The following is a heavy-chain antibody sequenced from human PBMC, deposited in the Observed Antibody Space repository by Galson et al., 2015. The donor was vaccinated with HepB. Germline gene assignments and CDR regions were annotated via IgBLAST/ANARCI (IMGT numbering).Heavy chain of an antibody. D-gene: IGHD6-13*01. CDR3: ARGSRSIAAAGLDGMDV. CDR1: GYTFTGYY. V-gene: IGHV1-2*04. CDR2: INPNSGGT. Sequence: SVKVSCKASGYTFTGYYMHWVRQAPGQGLEWMGWINPNSGGTNYAQKFQGWVTMTRDTSISTAYMELSRLRSDDTAVYYCARGSRSIAAAGLDGMDVWGQGTTVTVSS. J-gene: IGHJ6*02.